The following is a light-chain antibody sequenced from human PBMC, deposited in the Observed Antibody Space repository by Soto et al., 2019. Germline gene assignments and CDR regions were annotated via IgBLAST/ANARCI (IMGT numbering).Light chain of an antibody. CDR3: QQYGSSYPWT. CDR2: GAS. J-gene: IGKJ1*01. V-gene: IGKV3-15*01. Sequence: EIVMTQSPATLSVSPWERATLSCRASQSVYNNLAWYQQKPGQAPRLLIYGASTRATGIPARFSGSGSGTEFTLTISSLQSEDFAVYYCQQYGSSYPWTFGQGTKVDIK. CDR1: QSVYNN.